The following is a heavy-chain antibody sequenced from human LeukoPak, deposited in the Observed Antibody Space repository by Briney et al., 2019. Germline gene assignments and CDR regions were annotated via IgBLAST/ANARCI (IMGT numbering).Heavy chain of an antibody. CDR2: ISGYGDSA. Sequence: GGSLRHSCAASGFTFSNFAMSWLRQAPGKGPEWVSAISGYGDSAYYADSVKGRFTIFRDNSKNTVYLQMNSLRAEDTAVYYCAKDFGPWGQGTLVTVSS. J-gene: IGHJ5*02. CDR3: AKDFGP. D-gene: IGHD3-16*01. V-gene: IGHV3-23*01. CDR1: GFTFSNFA.